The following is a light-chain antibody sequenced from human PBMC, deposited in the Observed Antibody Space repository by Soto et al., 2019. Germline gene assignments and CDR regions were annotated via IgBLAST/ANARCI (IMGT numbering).Light chain of an antibody. J-gene: IGLJ1*01. V-gene: IGLV2-14*01. CDR1: SSDVGGYNY. Sequence: QSVLTQPASVSGSPGQSITISCTGTSSDVGGYNYVSWYLQHTGKAPKLMIYEVSNRPSGVSNRFSGSKSGNTASLTISGLQAEGETDYYSSSYTSSSTHYVFGTGTKVTVL. CDR2: EVS. CDR3: SSYTSSSTHYV.